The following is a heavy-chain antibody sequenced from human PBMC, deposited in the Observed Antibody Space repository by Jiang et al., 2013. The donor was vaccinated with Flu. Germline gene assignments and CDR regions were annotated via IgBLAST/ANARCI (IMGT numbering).Heavy chain of an antibody. Sequence: IYAEKFQGRVTITADTSTDTAYTELSSLRSEDTAVYYCATSVAATWFDYWGQGTLVTVSS. J-gene: IGHJ4*02. V-gene: IGHV1-69-2*01. CDR3: ATSVAATWFDY. D-gene: IGHD6-25*01.